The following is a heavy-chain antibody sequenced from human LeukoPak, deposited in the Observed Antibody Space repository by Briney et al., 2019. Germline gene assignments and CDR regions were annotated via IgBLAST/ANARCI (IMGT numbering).Heavy chain of an antibody. CDR3: ARVGHIVAAGTYDW. V-gene: IGHV4-59*08. D-gene: IGHD6-13*01. Sequence: PSETLSLTCTVSGASISSHYWSWIRQPPGKGLEWIGYISYSGSPNYNPSLKSRVTISADTSKNQFSLNLSPVTAADTAVYYCARVGHIVAAGTYDWWGQGTLVTVSS. CDR2: ISYSGSP. CDR1: GASISSHY. J-gene: IGHJ4*02.